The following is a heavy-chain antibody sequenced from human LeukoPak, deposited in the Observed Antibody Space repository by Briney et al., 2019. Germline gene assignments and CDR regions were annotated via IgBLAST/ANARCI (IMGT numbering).Heavy chain of an antibody. CDR2: INGDGSST. J-gene: IGHJ4*02. CDR3: ARDLSSRLFDY. CDR1: GFTFSTYW. Sequence: GGSLRLSCAASGFTFSTYWMHWVRQAPGKGLVWVSRINGDGSSTTYADFVQGRFTVSRDNAKNTLYLQMNSLRAEDTAVYYCARDLSSRLFDYWGQGTLVTVSS. V-gene: IGHV3-74*01. D-gene: IGHD3-10*01.